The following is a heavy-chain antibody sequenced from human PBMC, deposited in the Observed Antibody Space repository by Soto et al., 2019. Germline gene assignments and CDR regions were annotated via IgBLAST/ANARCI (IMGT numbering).Heavy chain of an antibody. CDR2: IYYSGNT. CDR3: ASSSIYGMDV. Sequence: PSETLSLTCSVSGGSISSGYYYWSWIRQPPGKGLEWIGNIYYSGNTYYNPSLKSRLIISIDTPKNQFSLKVGSVTAADTAVYYCASSSIYGMDVWGQGTTVTVSS. CDR1: GGSISSGYYY. D-gene: IGHD3-9*01. J-gene: IGHJ6*02. V-gene: IGHV4-30-4*01.